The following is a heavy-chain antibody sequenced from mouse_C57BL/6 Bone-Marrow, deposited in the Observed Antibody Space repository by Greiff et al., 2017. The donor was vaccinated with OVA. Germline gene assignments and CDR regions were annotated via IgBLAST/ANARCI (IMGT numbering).Heavy chain of an antibody. CDR3: ASTMVTTGGLYYYAMDY. Sequence: EVKLEESGPGLAKPSQTLSLTCSVTGYSITSDYWNWIRKFPGNKLEYMGYISYSGSTYYNPSLKSRISITRDTSKNQYYLQLNSVTTEDTATYYCASTMVTTGGLYYYAMDYWGQGTSVTVSS. V-gene: IGHV3-8*01. D-gene: IGHD2-2*01. CDR2: ISYSGST. CDR1: GYSITSDY. J-gene: IGHJ4*01.